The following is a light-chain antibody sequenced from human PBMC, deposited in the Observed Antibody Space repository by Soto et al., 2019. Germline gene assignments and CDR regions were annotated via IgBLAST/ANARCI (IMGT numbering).Light chain of an antibody. V-gene: IGLV2-14*03. J-gene: IGLJ1*01. CDR3: SSYTSSISYV. CDR2: DVD. CDR1: SSDVGGYKY. Sequence: QSVLTQPASVSWSPGQSITISCTGTSSDVGGYKYVSWYQQHPGKAPKLLIYDVDNRPSGVSNRFSGSKSGNTASLTISGLQAEDEADYYCSSYTSSISYVFGTGTKVTVL.